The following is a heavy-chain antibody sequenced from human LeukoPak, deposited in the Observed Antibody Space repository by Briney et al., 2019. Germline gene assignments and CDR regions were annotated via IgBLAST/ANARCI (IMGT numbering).Heavy chain of an antibody. Sequence: PSEALSLTCTVSLDSTTSNFWSWVRQPPGKGLEWIGEIHRSGSPNYNPSLQSRVTISIDRSRNQIVLELSSVTAADTAVYYCAREILGGFNPGAYWGQGTLVTVSS. V-gene: IGHV4-4*02. J-gene: IGHJ4*02. CDR1: LDSTTSNF. D-gene: IGHD1-14*01. CDR3: AREILGGFNPGAY. CDR2: IHRSGSP.